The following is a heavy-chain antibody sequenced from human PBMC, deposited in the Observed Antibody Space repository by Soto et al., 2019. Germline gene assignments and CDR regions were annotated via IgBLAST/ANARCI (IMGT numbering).Heavy chain of an antibody. Sequence: SVKVSCKASGGTFSNYAINWVRQAPGQGLEWMGGIIPIFDSTNSAQKFQGRVTLTADESTSTIYMELSSLTSEDTGVYYCAKDQQRSVTSDAFDIWGQGTVVTVSS. V-gene: IGHV1-69*13. CDR1: GGTFSNYA. CDR3: AKDQQRSVTSDAFDI. J-gene: IGHJ3*02. D-gene: IGHD6-25*01. CDR2: IIPIFDST.